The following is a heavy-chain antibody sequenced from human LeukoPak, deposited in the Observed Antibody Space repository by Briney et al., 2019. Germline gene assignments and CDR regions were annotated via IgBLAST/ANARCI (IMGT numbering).Heavy chain of an antibody. CDR1: GGSFSGYY. J-gene: IGHJ6*03. D-gene: IGHD2-8*01. CDR3: ARLTQWHYYYYYMDV. CDR2: INHSGST. V-gene: IGHV4-34*01. Sequence: SETLSLTCAVYGGSFSGYYWSWIRQPPGKGLEWIGEINHSGSTNYNPSLKSRVTISVDTSKNQFSLKLSSVTAADTAVYYCARLTQWHYYYYYMDVWGKGTTVTVSS.